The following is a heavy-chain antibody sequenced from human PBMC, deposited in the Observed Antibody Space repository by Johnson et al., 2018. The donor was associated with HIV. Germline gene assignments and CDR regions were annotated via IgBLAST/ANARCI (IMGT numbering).Heavy chain of an antibody. D-gene: IGHD6-19*01. V-gene: IGHV3-30*04. CDR3: AKDLELSPGTARAVGGSFDI. CDR1: GFTFTTYA. J-gene: IGHJ3*02. Sequence: QVQLVESGGGVVQPGRSLRLSCAASGFTFTTYAMHWVRQAPGKGLEWVAVISYDGRNKYYADSVKGRFTISRDNSKNTLYLQMNSLRAEDTAVYYCAKDLELSPGTARAVGGSFDIWGQGTMVTVSS. CDR2: ISYDGRNK.